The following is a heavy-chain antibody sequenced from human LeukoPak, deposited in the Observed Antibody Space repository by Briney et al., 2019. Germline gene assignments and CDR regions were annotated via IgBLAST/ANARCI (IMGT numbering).Heavy chain of an antibody. CDR3: ARTSTYGDYDY. CDR1: GFTFDTYS. J-gene: IGHJ4*02. V-gene: IGHV3-48*01. D-gene: IGHD4-17*01. CDR2: ISGDTSTK. Sequence: SGGSLRLSCAASGFTFDTYSMNWVRQAPGKRLEWVSYISGDTSTKYYADSVKGRFTISRDVAKSSLYLQMNSLRAEDTAIYYCARTSTYGDYDYWGQGTLVTVPS.